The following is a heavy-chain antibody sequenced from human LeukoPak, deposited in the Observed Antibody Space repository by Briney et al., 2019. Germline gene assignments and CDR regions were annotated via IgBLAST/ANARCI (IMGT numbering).Heavy chain of an antibody. V-gene: IGHV3-23*01. D-gene: IGHD2-8*01. J-gene: IGHJ4*02. CDR2: ISGSGAGT. CDR1: GFTFSRYA. Sequence: PGGSLRLSCSVSGFTFSRYAMHWVRQAPGKGLEWVSGISGSGAGTYYADSVKGRFTISRDNSKNTLYLQMNSLRADDTAVYYCAKMVREFYTISYYFDYWGQGTLVTVSS. CDR3: AKMVREFYTISYYFDY.